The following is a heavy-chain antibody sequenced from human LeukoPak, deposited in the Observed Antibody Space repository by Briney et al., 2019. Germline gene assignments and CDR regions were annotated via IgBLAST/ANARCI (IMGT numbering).Heavy chain of an antibody. CDR3: ATQPTGFPNWFDP. Sequence: SETLSLTCTVSGAFITSSPYNWAWIRQPPGRGLEWIGTISYSGTTYYNPSLRSRVTMSVDTSKNQFSLKLRSVTAADTTLYYCATQPTGFPNWFDPWGQGILVTVSS. J-gene: IGHJ5*02. D-gene: IGHD2-8*02. V-gene: IGHV4-39*01. CDR2: ISYSGTT. CDR1: GAFITSSPYN.